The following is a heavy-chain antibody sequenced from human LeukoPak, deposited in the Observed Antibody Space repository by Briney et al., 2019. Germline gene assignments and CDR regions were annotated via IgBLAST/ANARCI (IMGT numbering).Heavy chain of an antibody. CDR1: GYSFTNYW. V-gene: IGHV5-51*01. CDR2: IYPGDSDT. D-gene: IGHD5-12*01. Sequence: KNGESLKISCKGSGYSFTNYWIGWVRQMPGKGLEWMGIIYPGDSDTRYSPSFQGQVTISVDKSISTAFLQWSSLKASDTAMYYCARGGYSGYDPDRNFDYWGQGTLVTVSS. J-gene: IGHJ4*02. CDR3: ARGGYSGYDPDRNFDY.